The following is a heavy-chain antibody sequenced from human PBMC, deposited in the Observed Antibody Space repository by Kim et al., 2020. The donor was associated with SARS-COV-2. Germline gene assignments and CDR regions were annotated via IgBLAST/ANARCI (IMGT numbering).Heavy chain of an antibody. V-gene: IGHV4-34*01. J-gene: IGHJ4*02. D-gene: IGHD3-3*01. Sequence: SETLSLTCALKSGSFSVYYWTWIRQSPGSGLEWIGKINQYGDINYNPSLQNRVTISLDTSKNHFSLQLTSVTAADTAVYYCARRQTVRALEYWGQGTLVTVSS. CDR1: SGSFSVYY. CDR2: INQYGDI. CDR3: ARRQTVRALEY.